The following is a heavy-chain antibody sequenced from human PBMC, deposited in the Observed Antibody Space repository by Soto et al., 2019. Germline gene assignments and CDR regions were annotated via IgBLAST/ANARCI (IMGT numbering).Heavy chain of an antibody. D-gene: IGHD6-13*01. CDR1: GFTFSSYG. CDR2: IWYDGSNK. J-gene: IGHJ3*02. CDR3: VSPAAAGTGAFDI. Sequence: QVQLVESGGGVVQPGRSLRLSCAASGFTFSSYGMHWVRQAPGKGLEWVAVIWYDGSNKYYADSVKGRFTISRDNSKNTLYLQMNSLRAEDTAVYYCVSPAAAGTGAFDIWGQGTMVTVSS. V-gene: IGHV3-33*01.